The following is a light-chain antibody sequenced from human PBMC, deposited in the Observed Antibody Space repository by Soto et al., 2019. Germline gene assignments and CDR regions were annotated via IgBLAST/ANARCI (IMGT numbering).Light chain of an antibody. CDR1: QNINNW. Sequence: DTQRTQSPSTLSASVGDTVTITCRARQNINNWLAWYQQKPEKVPKLLIYGASTLEDGVPSRFSGSRSGTEFTLTINSLQPDDFATYYCQRYDGYFGQGTKVDIK. CDR2: GAS. J-gene: IGKJ2*01. CDR3: QRYDGY. V-gene: IGKV1-5*01.